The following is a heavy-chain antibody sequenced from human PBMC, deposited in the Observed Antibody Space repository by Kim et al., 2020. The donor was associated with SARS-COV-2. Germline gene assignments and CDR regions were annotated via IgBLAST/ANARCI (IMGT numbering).Heavy chain of an antibody. D-gene: IGHD3-16*02. V-gene: IGHV4-31*03. CDR2: THSTGST. J-gene: IGHJ6*01. Sequence: SETLSLTCTVSGGSISSGGYYWSWIRQHPGTGLEWIWYTHSTGSTYYTPSLKSRVTTSVHTSKHQFSLPLSSVPAADPPELYCARASSDYGWVSYRYYG. CDR1: GGSISSGGYY. CDR3: ARASSDYGWVSYRYYG.